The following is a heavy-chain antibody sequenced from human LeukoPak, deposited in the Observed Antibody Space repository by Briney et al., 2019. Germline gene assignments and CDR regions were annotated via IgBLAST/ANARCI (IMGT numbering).Heavy chain of an antibody. D-gene: IGHD6-13*01. J-gene: IGHJ4*02. CDR1: GXSISSYY. Sequence: NPSETLSLTCTVSGXSISSYYGSWIRQPPGKGLEWIGYIYYSGSTNYNPSLKSRVTISLDTSKNQFSLKLSSVTAADTAVYYCARGSSWYWVDYWGQGTLVTVSS. CDR3: ARGSSWYWVDY. CDR2: IYYSGST. V-gene: IGHV4-59*01.